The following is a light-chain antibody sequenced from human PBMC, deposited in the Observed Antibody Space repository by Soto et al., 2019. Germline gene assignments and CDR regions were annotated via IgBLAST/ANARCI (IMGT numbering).Light chain of an antibody. CDR2: DAS. Sequence: EIQMTQSPSTLSVSVGNRVNITCXASQSISSWLAWYQQKPGKAPKLLIYDASSLESGVPSRFSGSGSGTEFTLTISSLQPDDFATYYCQQYNSYSWTFGQGTKVDI. CDR1: QSISSW. V-gene: IGKV1-5*01. J-gene: IGKJ1*01. CDR3: QQYNSYSWT.